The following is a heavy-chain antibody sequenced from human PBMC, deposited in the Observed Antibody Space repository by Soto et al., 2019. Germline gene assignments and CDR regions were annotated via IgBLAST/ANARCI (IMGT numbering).Heavy chain of an antibody. CDR2: IYYSGST. CDR1: GGSISSGGYY. J-gene: IGHJ3*02. V-gene: IGHV4-31*03. CDR3: ARVRSEYYDFWSGYYLDAFDI. D-gene: IGHD3-3*01. Sequence: QVQLQESGPGLVKPSQTLSLTCTVSGGSISSGGYYWSWIRQHPGKGLEWIGYIYYSGSTYYNPSRMSRVTISVDTSKNRCSLRLSSVTAADTAVYYCARVRSEYYDFWSGYYLDAFDIWGQGTMVTVSS.